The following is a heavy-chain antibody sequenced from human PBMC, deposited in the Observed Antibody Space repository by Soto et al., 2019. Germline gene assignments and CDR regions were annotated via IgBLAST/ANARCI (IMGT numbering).Heavy chain of an antibody. D-gene: IGHD2-15*01. CDR1: GGSISSGDYY. V-gene: IGHV4-30-4*01. Sequence: QVQLQESGPGLVKPSQTLSLTCTVSGGSISSGDYYWSWIRQPPGKGLEWIGYISYSGSTYYNPSLKSRVTISVDTSKNQFSLKLSSVTAADTAVYYWARDSCSGGSCYYYYGMDVWGQGTTVTVSS. J-gene: IGHJ6*02. CDR3: ARDSCSGGSCYYYYGMDV. CDR2: ISYSGST.